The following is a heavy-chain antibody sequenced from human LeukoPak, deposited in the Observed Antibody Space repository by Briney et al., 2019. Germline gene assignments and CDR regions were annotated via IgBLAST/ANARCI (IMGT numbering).Heavy chain of an antibody. CDR3: ASSARLYTSSWYYFAY. D-gene: IGHD6-13*01. Sequence: PGGSLRLSCAASGFTFSSYSMNWVRQAPGKGLEWVSSISSSSSYIYYADSVKGRFTISRDNAKNSLYLQMNSLRAEDTAVYYWASSARLYTSSWYYFAYWGREPWSPSPQ. CDR1: GFTFSSYS. J-gene: IGHJ4*02. CDR2: ISSSSSYI. V-gene: IGHV3-21*01.